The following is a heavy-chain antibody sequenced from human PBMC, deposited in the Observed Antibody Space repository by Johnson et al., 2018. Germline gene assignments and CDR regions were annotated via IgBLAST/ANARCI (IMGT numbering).Heavy chain of an antibody. CDR1: RFTFR. CDR3: ARVRSGYSYGYDAFDI. J-gene: IGHJ3*02. V-gene: IGHV3-13*01. CDR2: IGTAGDT. Sequence: VQLVQSGGGLVQPGGSLRLSCAASRFTFRSAKVQGKRLEWVSGIGTAGDTYYLGSVKGRFTISRDNSKNTLYLQMNSLRAEDTAVYYCARVRSGYSYGYDAFDIWGQGTMVTVSS. D-gene: IGHD5-18*01.